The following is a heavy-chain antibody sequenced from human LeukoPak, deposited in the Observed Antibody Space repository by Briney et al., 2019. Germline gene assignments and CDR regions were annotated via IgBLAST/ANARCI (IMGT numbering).Heavy chain of an antibody. Sequence: GGSLRLSCAASGFTFDDYAMHWVRQAPGKGLEWVSGISWNSGSIGYADSVKGRFTISRDNAKNSLYLQMNSLRAEDTALYYCAKGGSSDYYYYGMDVWGQGTTVTVSS. CDR2: ISWNSGSI. D-gene: IGHD6-19*01. CDR1: GFTFDDYA. V-gene: IGHV3-9*01. CDR3: AKGGSSDYYYYGMDV. J-gene: IGHJ6*02.